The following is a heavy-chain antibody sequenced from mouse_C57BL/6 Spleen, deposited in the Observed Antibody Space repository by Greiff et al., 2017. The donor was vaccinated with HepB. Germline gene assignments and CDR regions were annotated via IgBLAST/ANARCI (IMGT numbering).Heavy chain of an antibody. CDR2: IYPGDGDT. D-gene: IGHD4-1*01. CDR1: GYAFSSSW. J-gene: IGHJ2*01. Sequence: QVQLQQSGPELVKPGASVKISCKASGYAFSSSWMNWVKQRPGKGLEWIGRIYPGDGDTNYNGKFKGKATLTADKSSSTAYMQLSSLTSEEAAVYCCARSAWDGEGYYCDYWGQGTTLTVSA. CDR3: ARSAWDGEGYYCDY. V-gene: IGHV1-82*01.